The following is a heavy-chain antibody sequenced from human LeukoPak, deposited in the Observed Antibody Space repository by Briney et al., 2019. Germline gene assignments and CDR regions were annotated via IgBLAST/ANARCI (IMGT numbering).Heavy chain of an antibody. CDR2: ISSSSTI. CDR1: GFTFSSYS. D-gene: IGHD1-20*01. V-gene: IGHV3-48*02. J-gene: IGHJ3*02. Sequence: GGSLRLSCAASGFTFSSYSMNWVRQAPGKGLEWVSYISSSSTIYYADSVKGRFTISRDNAKNSLYLQMNSLRDEDTAVYYCARDRGYNWNDGDAFDIWGQGTMVTVSS. CDR3: ARDRGYNWNDGDAFDI.